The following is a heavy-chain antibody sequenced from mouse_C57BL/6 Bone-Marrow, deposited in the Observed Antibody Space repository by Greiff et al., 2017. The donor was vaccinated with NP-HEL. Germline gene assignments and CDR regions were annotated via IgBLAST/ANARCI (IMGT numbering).Heavy chain of an antibody. Sequence: QVQLQQSGPGLVQPSQCLSITCTVSGFSLTSYGVHWVRQSPGKGLEWLGVIWSGGRTDYNAAFISRLSISKDNSKSQVFFKMNSLQADDTAIYYCASLPGGYWGQGTTLTVSS. CDR1: GFSLTSYG. CDR3: ASLPGGY. J-gene: IGHJ2*01. V-gene: IGHV2-2*01. CDR2: IWSGGRT.